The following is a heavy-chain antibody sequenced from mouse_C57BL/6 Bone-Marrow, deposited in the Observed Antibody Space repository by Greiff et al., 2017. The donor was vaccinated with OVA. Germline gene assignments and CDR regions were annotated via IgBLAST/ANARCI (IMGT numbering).Heavy chain of an antibody. Sequence: QVQLQQPGAELVMPGASVKLSCKASGYTFTSYWMHWVKQRPGPGLEWIGEIDPSDSYTNYNQKFKGKSTLTVDKSSSTAYMQLSSLTSEDSAVYYCARVRYYYGSSLSYWYFDVWGTGTTVTVSS. D-gene: IGHD1-1*01. CDR2: IDPSDSYT. CDR1: GYTFTSYW. V-gene: IGHV1-69*01. J-gene: IGHJ1*03. CDR3: ARVRYYYGSSLSYWYFDV.